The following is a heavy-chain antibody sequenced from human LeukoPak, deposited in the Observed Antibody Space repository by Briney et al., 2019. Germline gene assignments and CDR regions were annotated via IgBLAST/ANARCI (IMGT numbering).Heavy chain of an antibody. V-gene: IGHV3-49*04. J-gene: IGHJ4*02. CDR3: ARVSGWYGGYFDY. Sequence: GGSLRLSCTASGFTFGDYAMSWVRQAPGKGLEWVGFIRSKAYGGTTEYAASVKGRFTISRDDSKSIAYLQMNSLKTEDTDVYYCARVSGWYGGYFDYWGQGTLVTVSS. CDR1: GFTFGDYA. D-gene: IGHD6-19*01. CDR2: IRSKAYGGTT.